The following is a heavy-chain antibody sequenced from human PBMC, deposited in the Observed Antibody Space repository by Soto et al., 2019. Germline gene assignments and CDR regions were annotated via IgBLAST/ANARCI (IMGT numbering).Heavy chain of an antibody. CDR3: AKAFGIWSGYSDY. CDR1: GFLFSNYG. J-gene: IGHJ4*02. D-gene: IGHD3-3*01. V-gene: IGHV3-30*18. CDR2: ISYDGSDE. Sequence: QVQLVESGGGVVQPGRSLRLSCAASGFLFSNYGMHWVRQAPGKGLEWVAVISYDGSDEYYADSVKGRFTISRDKSTNTLYLQMNSLRAEDTAVYYCAKAFGIWSGYSDYWGQGTLDTVSS.